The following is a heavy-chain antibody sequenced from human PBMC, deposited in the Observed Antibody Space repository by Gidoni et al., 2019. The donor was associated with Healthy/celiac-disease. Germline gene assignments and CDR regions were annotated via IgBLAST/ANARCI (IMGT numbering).Heavy chain of an antibody. V-gene: IGHV4-4*07. D-gene: IGHD3-22*01. CDR1: GGSISSHY. Sequence: QVQLQESGPGLVKPSETLSLTCTGSGGSISSHYWSLIRQPAGKGLEWIGRIYTSGSTNYNPSLKSRVTMSVDTSKNQFSLKLSSVTAADTAVYYCARISYDSSGYYYAFDIWGQGTMVTVSS. CDR2: IYTSGST. CDR3: ARISYDSSGYYYAFDI. J-gene: IGHJ3*02.